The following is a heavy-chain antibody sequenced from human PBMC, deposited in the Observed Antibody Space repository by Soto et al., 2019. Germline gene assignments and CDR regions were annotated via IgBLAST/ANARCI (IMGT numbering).Heavy chain of an antibody. CDR3: ARESEDLTSNFDY. V-gene: IGHV3-21*06. CDR1: GFSLSPYW. J-gene: IGHJ4*02. Sequence: GGSLRLSCAASGFSLSPYWMHWVRQAPGKGLEWVSSISSTTNYIYYGDSMKGRFTISRDNAKNSLYLEMNSLRAEDTAVYYCARESEDLTSNFDYWGQGTLVTVSS. CDR2: ISSTTNYI.